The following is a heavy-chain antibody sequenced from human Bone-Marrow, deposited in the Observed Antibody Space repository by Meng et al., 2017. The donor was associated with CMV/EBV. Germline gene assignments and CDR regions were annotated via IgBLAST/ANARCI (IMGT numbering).Heavy chain of an antibody. D-gene: IGHD1-1*01. CDR1: GFTFSDYY. Sequence: GESLKISCAASGFTFSDYYMSWIRQAPGKGLEWVSYISSSGSTIYYADSVKGRFTISRDNAKNSLYLQMNSLRAEDTAVYYCAREPRYEGYYYYGMDVWGQGTTVTVAS. CDR3: AREPRYEGYYYYGMDV. CDR2: ISSSGSTI. J-gene: IGHJ6*02. V-gene: IGHV3-11*01.